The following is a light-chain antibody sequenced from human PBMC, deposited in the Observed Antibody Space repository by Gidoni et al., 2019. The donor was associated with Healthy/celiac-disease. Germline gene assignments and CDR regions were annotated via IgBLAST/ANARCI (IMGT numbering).Light chain of an antibody. V-gene: IGKV1-39*01. CDR3: HQSFSTPLT. CDR2: AAS. Sequence: DTEMTERPASLSASVGDRVTITCRASQSISSYLNWYQQKPGKAPKLLIYAASSLQSGVPSRFSCSVSGTDFTLPISTLQPEDFATYYCHQSFSTPLTFXQXTKVEIK. CDR1: QSISSY. J-gene: IGKJ1*01.